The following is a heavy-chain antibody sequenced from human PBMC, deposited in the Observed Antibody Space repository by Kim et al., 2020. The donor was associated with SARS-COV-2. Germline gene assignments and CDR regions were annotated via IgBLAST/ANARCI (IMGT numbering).Heavy chain of an antibody. CDR2: IYPGDSDT. D-gene: IGHD5-18*01. CDR3: ASSTVDTAMVTSFKWFGEAISPGYYYYYMDV. CDR1: GYSFTSYW. Sequence: GESLKISCKGSGYSFTSYWIGWVRQMPGKGLEWMGIIYPGDSDTRFSTSFQGQVTISADKSISTAYLQWSHLKASDTAMYYCASSTVDTAMVTSFKWFGEAISPGYYYYYMDVWGKGTTVTVSS. J-gene: IGHJ6*03. V-gene: IGHV5-51*01.